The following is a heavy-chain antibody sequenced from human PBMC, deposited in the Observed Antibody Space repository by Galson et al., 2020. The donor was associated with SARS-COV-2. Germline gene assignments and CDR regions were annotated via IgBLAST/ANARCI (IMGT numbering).Heavy chain of an antibody. J-gene: IGHJ4*02. Sequence: GESLKISCAASGFFFRASAMNWVRQAPGKGLEWVAFLRYDGSNEYYADSVKGRFTISRDNSKNTVYLEMNSLRPDDTAMYYCAKVAQWPSTLDHWGQGTLVTVPS. D-gene: IGHD6-19*01. CDR3: AKVAQWPSTLDH. CDR1: GFFFRASA. V-gene: IGHV3-30*02. CDR2: LRYDGSNE.